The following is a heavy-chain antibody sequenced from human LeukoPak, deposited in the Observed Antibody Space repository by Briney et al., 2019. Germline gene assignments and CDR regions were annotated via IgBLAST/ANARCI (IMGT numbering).Heavy chain of an antibody. CDR1: GFTFSNYW. V-gene: IGHV3-7*01. J-gene: IGHJ4*02. CDR2: IKHDGSED. CDR3: ARDALYYFDY. Sequence: GGSLRLSCAASGFTFSNYWMTWVRQAPGKGLEWVANIKHDGSEDYYLDSVKGRFTISRDNAKNSLYLQMNSLRAEDTAVYYCARDALYYFDYWGQGTLVTVSS.